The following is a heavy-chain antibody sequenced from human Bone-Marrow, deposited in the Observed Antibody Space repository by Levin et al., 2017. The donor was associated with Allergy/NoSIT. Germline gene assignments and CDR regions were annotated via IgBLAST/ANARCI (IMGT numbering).Heavy chain of an antibody. CDR3: ARDLSYWSLDY. Sequence: PGGSLRLSCAASGFTLSGYGMHWLRQTPGKGLEWVAGMDYDERNTYYEDSVKGRFTISRDIPKNTLYLQMNSLRAEDTAVYYCARDLSYWSLDYRGQGTLVTVSS. J-gene: IGHJ4*02. D-gene: IGHD2-8*02. V-gene: IGHV3-33*01. CDR2: MDYDERNT. CDR1: GFTLSGYG.